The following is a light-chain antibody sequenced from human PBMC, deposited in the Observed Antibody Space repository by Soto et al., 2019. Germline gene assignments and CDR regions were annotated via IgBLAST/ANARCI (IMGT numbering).Light chain of an antibody. Sequence: QSVLTQPVSVSGSPGQSITISCTGTSSDVGSYNLVSWYQQHPGKAPKAMIYEVSKRPSGVSNRFSGSKSGNTASLTISGLQAEDEADYYCCSYAGSSTVFGTGTKVTVL. J-gene: IGLJ1*01. CDR1: SSDVGSYNL. CDR2: EVS. V-gene: IGLV2-23*02. CDR3: CSYAGSSTV.